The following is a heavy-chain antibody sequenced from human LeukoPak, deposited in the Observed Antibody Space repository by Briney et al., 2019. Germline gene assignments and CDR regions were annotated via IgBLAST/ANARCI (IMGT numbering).Heavy chain of an antibody. D-gene: IGHD6-13*01. Sequence: SVKVSCKASGVTFSSYAISWVRQAPGQGLEWVGSIIPILGIANYAQKFQGRVTITADKSTSTAYMEMSSLGSEDTAVYYCARAMIAAAGTEYYYYGMDVWGQGTTVTVSS. V-gene: IGHV1-69*04. CDR2: IIPILGIA. J-gene: IGHJ6*02. CDR1: GVTFSSYA. CDR3: ARAMIAAAGTEYYYYGMDV.